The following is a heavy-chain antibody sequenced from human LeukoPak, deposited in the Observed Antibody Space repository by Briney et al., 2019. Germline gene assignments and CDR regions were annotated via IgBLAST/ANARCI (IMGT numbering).Heavy chain of an antibody. D-gene: IGHD3-10*01. Sequence: ASVEVSCKASGYTFTGYYMHWVRQAPGQGLEWMGWINPNSGGTNYAQKFQGRVTMTRDTSISTAYMELSRLRSDDTAVYYCARGPMVRGVIIKMGLVYWGQGTLVTVSS. CDR3: ARGPMVRGVIIKMGLVY. CDR2: INPNSGGT. CDR1: GYTFTGYY. J-gene: IGHJ4*02. V-gene: IGHV1-2*02.